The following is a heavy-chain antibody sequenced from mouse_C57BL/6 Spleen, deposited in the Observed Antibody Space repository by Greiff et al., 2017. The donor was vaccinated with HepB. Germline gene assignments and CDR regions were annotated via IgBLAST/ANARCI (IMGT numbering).Heavy chain of an antibody. J-gene: IGHJ4*01. CDR2: ISYDGSN. D-gene: IGHD1-1*01. Sequence: VQLQQSGPGFVKPSQSLSLTCSVTGYSITSGYYWNWRRQLPGNKLEWMGYISYDGSNYYNPSLKNRISISRDTSKNQFYLKLNSVTTEDTATYYCARGNYYCAMDYWGQGTSVTVSS. CDR1: GYSITSGYY. V-gene: IGHV3-6*01. CDR3: ARGNYYCAMDY.